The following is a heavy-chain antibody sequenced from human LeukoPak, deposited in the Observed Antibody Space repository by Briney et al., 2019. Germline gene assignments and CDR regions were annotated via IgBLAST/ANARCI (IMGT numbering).Heavy chain of an antibody. J-gene: IGHJ4*02. Sequence: PGRSLRLSCAASGFTFSHYAMNWVRQAPGKGLEWVAVLSFDGSKEYYADSVKGRLTISRDNSNHTLFLQMNSLRPEDSAVYYCARAKWQRRGSIDCWGQGTLVTVSS. D-gene: IGHD1-26*01. CDR1: GFTFSHYA. CDR3: ARAKWQRRGSIDC. V-gene: IGHV3-30*01. CDR2: LSFDGSKE.